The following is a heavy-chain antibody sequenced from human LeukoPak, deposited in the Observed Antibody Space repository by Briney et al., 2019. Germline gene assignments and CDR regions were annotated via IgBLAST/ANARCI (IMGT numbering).Heavy chain of an antibody. Sequence: PGGSLRLSCAASGFTFSRYCMNWVRQAPGKGLEWVAAISMTDTYIYYADSVKGRFTISRDNAKNSLYLQLNSLRPDDTAVYYCARCMDIHQLLWDHWGQGTLVTVSS. D-gene: IGHD2-2*01. CDR3: ARCMDIHQLLWDH. J-gene: IGHJ4*02. CDR2: ISMTDTYI. V-gene: IGHV3-21*06. CDR1: GFTFSRYC.